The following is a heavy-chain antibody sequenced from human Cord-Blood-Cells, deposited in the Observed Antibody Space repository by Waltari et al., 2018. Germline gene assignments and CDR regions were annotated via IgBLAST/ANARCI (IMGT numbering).Heavy chain of an antibody. Sequence: QVQLVQSGAEVKKPGSSVKVSCKASGGTFSSYAISWVRQAPGQGLEWMEGIIPIFGTANYAQKFQGRVTITADESTSTAYMELSGLRSEDTAVYYCARDPTNVFAQFDYWGQGTLVTVSS. D-gene: IGHD3-10*01. CDR2: IIPIFGTA. J-gene: IGHJ4*02. V-gene: IGHV1-69*01. CDR1: GGTFSSYA. CDR3: ARDPTNVFAQFDY.